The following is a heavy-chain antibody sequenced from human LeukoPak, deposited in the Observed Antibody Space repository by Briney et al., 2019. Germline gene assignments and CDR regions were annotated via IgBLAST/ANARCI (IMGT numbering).Heavy chain of an antibody. CDR3: ARDGITIFGVVANWFDP. D-gene: IGHD3-3*01. CDR2: TYYRSKWYN. V-gene: IGHV6-1*01. Sequence: SQTLSLTCAISGDSVSSNSAAWNWIRQSPSRGLEWLGRTYYRSKWYNDYAASVKSRITINPDTSKNQFSLQLNSVTPEDTAVYYCARDGITIFGVVANWFDPWGQGTLVTVSS. J-gene: IGHJ5*02. CDR1: GDSVSSNSAA.